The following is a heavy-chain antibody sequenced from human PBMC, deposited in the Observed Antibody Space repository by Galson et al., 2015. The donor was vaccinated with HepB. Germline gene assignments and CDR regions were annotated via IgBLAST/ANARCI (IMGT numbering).Heavy chain of an antibody. CDR1: GFTFSNAW. CDR2: IKSKTDGGTT. D-gene: IGHD3-22*01. Sequence: SLRLSGAASGFTFSNAWMSWVRQAPGEGLEGVGRIKSKTDGGTTDYAAPVKGRFTISRDDSKNTLYLQMNSLKTEDTAVYYCTTDGNSSGYYGRYTTDYWGQGTLVTVSS. CDR3: TTDGNSSGYYGRYTTDY. V-gene: IGHV3-15*01. J-gene: IGHJ4*02.